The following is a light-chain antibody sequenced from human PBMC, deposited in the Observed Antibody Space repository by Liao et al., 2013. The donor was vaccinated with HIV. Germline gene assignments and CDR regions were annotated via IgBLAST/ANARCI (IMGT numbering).Light chain of an antibody. CDR2: YDT. CDR1: NIGSKS. Sequence: SYELTQPPSVSVAPGKTARITCGEDNIGSKSVHWYQQKPGQAPVLAMYYDTDRPSGIPERFSGSNSGNTATLTISGVEAGDEADYYCQVWDSSSDHPKVFGGGTKLTVL. J-gene: IGLJ3*02. CDR3: QVWDSSSDHPKV. V-gene: IGLV3-21*04.